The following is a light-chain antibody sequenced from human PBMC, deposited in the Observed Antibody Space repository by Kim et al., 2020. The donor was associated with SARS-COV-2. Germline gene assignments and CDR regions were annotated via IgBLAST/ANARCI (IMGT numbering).Light chain of an antibody. J-gene: IGLJ1*01. Sequence: APRQGGTNSCPGRNSNIGAVYDVHWYQQLPGTAPNLLIYGNSNRPSGVPDRFSGSKSGTSASLAITGLQAEDEADYYCQSYDSSHVFGTGTKVTVL. CDR2: GNS. CDR3: QSYDSSHV. V-gene: IGLV1-40*01. CDR1: NSNIGAVYD.